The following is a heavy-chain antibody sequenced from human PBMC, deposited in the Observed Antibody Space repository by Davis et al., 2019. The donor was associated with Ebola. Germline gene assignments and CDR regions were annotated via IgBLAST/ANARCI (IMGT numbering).Heavy chain of an antibody. V-gene: IGHV3-21*01. CDR2: ISSSSNYI. J-gene: IGHJ4*02. CDR3: ANLGSGSHYEDFDY. CDR1: GFTFSSNS. Sequence: GGSLRLSCAASGFTFSSNSMNWVRQAPGKGLEWVSFISSSSNYIYYADSVRGRFTISRDNSKNTLYLQMNTLRPEDTAVYYCANLGSGSHYEDFDYWGQGTLVTVSS. D-gene: IGHD3-10*01.